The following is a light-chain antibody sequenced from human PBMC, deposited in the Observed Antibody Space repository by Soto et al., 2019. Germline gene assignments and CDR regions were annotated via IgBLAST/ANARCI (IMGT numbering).Light chain of an antibody. CDR2: TAS. J-gene: IGKJ4*01. Sequence: DIQMTQSPSSVSASVGDRVTITCRASQGISSLLALYQQKPRKAPNLMIHTASSLQSGVPSRFIGSGSGTDVTLTISSLQPSDFATYDSPHSNSFPLTCGGRTKVVIK. V-gene: IGKV1-12*01. CDR3: PHSNSFPLT. CDR1: QGISSL.